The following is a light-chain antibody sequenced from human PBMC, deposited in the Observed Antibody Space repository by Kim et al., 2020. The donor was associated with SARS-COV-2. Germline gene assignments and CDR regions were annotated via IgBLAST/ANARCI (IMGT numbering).Light chain of an antibody. CDR2: EVD. V-gene: IGLV2-23*02. J-gene: IGLJ2*01. Sequence: QSALTQSASVSGSPGQPTTISCTGSNDDVGAYNCVSWYQQHPGKAPRLIIYEVDKRPSGVSDRFSGSKSGNTASLTISGLQAEDEGDYYCCSYAGCRHVIFGGGTKVTVL. CDR3: CSYAGCRHVI. CDR1: NDDVGAYNC.